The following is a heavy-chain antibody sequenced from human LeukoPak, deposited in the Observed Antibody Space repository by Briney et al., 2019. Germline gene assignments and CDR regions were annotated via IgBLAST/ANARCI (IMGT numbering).Heavy chain of an antibody. J-gene: IGHJ4*02. V-gene: IGHV1-18*01. CDR1: GYTFTSYG. Sequence: ASVKVSCKASGYTFTSYGISWVRQAPGQGLEWMGWISAYNGNTNYAQKLQGRVTMTTDTSTSTAYKELRSLRSDDTAVYYCARFDSRRGFGELWGQGTLVTVSS. CDR2: ISAYNGNT. CDR3: ARFDSRRGFGEL. D-gene: IGHD3-10*01.